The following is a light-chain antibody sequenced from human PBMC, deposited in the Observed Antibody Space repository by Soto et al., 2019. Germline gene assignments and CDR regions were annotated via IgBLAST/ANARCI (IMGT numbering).Light chain of an antibody. CDR1: QGIRND. J-gene: IGKJ4*01. CDR2: AAS. Sequence: DIPMTQSPSSLSASVGDRVTITCRASQGIRNDLNWYQQKPGKAPKRLIYAASTLQSGVPSRFSGSGSGTEFTLTISSLQPEDFAAYYCLQHNTYPLTFGGGSKVEIK. CDR3: LQHNTYPLT. V-gene: IGKV1-17*01.